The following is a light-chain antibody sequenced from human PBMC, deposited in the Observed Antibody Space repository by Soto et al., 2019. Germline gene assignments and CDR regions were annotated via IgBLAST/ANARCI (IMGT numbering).Light chain of an antibody. Sequence: EMILTQSPGTLALSPGDGATLSCRASQTVNRNYLAWYHQRPGQPPRLLIYGVSNRASGVPDRFSGDGSGTEFTLTIGRLDPDDFGVYYCHQYIDSPRTFGQGTRVEVK. CDR3: HQYIDSPRT. CDR1: QTVNRNY. J-gene: IGKJ1*01. V-gene: IGKV3-20*01. CDR2: GVS.